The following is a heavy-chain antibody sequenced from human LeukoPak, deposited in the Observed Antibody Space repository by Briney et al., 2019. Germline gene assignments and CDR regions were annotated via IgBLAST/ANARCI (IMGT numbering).Heavy chain of an antibody. Sequence: GGSLRLSCAASGFTFSIYSMNWVRQAPGEGLEWLSYISADSNTIYYADSVKGRFTISRDNAKTSLYLQMNTLRDEDTAVYYCARDRSAPTWFFDLWGRGTLVLVSS. J-gene: IGHJ2*01. CDR2: ISADSNTI. CDR1: GFTFSIYS. V-gene: IGHV3-48*02. CDR3: ARDRSAPTWFFDL.